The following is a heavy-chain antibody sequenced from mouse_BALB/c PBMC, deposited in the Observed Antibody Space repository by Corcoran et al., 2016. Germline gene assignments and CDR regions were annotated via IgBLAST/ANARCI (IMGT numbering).Heavy chain of an antibody. CDR1: GYTFTSYE. Sequence: EVQLQESGPELVKPGASVKMTCKASGYTFTSYEMHWVKQQPVQGLEWIGYIYPYNDDTKYNEEFKGKATLTSDKSSSTAYMELNSLTSEDSAVYYCAREVPGGCPLDYWGQGTTLTVSP. CDR3: AREVPGGCPLDY. J-gene: IGHJ2*01. V-gene: IGHV1S136*01. CDR2: IYPYNDDT.